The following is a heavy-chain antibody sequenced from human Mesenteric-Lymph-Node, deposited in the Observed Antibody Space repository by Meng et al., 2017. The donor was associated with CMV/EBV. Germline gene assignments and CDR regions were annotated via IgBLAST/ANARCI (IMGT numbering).Heavy chain of an antibody. D-gene: IGHD2-2*01. Sequence: SETLSLTCTVSGGSVSGGSYYWSWIRQPPGKGLEWIGCVYNTGSSYYNPFLKTRVTISVDTSKNQFSLKLTSVTAADTAVYYCASPAGDSFDYWGQGTLVTVSS. V-gene: IGHV4-61*01. CDR3: ASPAGDSFDY. CDR2: VYNTGSS. CDR1: GGSVSGGSYY. J-gene: IGHJ4*02.